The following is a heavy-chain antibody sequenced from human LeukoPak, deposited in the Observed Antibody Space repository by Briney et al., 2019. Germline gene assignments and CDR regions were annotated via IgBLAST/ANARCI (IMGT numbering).Heavy chain of an antibody. CDR1: GFTFSSYG. Sequence: GGSLRLSCAASGFTFSSYGMHWVRQAPGKRLEWVAFIRYDGSNKYYADSVKGRFTISRDNSKNTLYLQMNSLGAEDTAVYYCALTGEGSYDFWSGYYPFDYWGQGTLVTVSS. V-gene: IGHV3-30*02. CDR3: ALTGEGSYDFWSGYYPFDY. D-gene: IGHD3-3*01. CDR2: IRYDGSNK. J-gene: IGHJ4*02.